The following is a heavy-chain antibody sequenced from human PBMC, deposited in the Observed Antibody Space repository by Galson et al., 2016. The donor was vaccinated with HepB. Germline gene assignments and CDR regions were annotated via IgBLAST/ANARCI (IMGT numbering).Heavy chain of an antibody. Sequence: SVKVSCKASGYSFTSYFIHWVRQAPGQGLECMGIISPSGGTTDYAQKFQGRVTMTRDTSTSTAYMELSSLTFEDTAVYYCASGLISAGASYYYYIMDVWGQGTTVTVSS. D-gene: IGHD3-16*01. V-gene: IGHV1-46*01. CDR1: GYSFTSYF. J-gene: IGHJ6*02. CDR3: ASGLISAGASYYYYIMDV. CDR2: ISPSGGTT.